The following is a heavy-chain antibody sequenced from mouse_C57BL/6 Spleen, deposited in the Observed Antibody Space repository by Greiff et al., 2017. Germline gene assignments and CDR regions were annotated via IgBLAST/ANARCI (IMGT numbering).Heavy chain of an antibody. D-gene: IGHD2-12*01. V-gene: IGHV1-50*01. CDR2: IDPSDSYT. CDR1: GYTFTSYW. CDR3: ARVGRILLQSGFDY. J-gene: IGHJ2*01. Sequence: QVQLQQPGAELVKPGASVKLSCKASGYTFTSYWMQWVKQRPGQGLEWIGEIDPSDSYTNYNQKLKGKATLTVDTSSRTAYMQLSSLTSEDSAVYYCARVGRILLQSGFDYWGQGTTLTVSS.